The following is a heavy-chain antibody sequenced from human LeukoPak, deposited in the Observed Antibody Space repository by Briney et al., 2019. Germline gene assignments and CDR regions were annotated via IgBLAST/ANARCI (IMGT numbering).Heavy chain of an antibody. J-gene: IGHJ5*02. CDR2: IYYSGST. D-gene: IGHD3-16*01. CDR3: ARITHNWFDP. CDR1: GGSISSYY. V-gene: IGHV4-59*01. Sequence: SETLSLTCTVSGGSISSYYWSWIRQPPGKGLEWIGYIYYSGSTNYNPSLKSGVTISVDTSKNQFSLKLSSVTAADTAVYYCARITHNWFDPWGQGTLVTVSS.